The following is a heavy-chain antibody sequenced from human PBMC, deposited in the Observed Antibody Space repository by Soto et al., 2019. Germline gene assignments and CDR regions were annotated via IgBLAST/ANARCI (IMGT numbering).Heavy chain of an antibody. Sequence: QVQLVESGGGVVQPGRSLRLSCAASGFTFSSYGMHWVRQAPGMGLEWVAIISYDGSNTYYADSVKGRFTISRDNSKNTVYLQMNSPRAEDTSVYYCAKEGGLSGSYYISSSYYFDYWGQGTLVTVSS. J-gene: IGHJ4*02. D-gene: IGHD1-26*01. CDR2: ISYDGSNT. CDR3: AKEGGLSGSYYISSSYYFDY. CDR1: GFTFSSYG. V-gene: IGHV3-30*18.